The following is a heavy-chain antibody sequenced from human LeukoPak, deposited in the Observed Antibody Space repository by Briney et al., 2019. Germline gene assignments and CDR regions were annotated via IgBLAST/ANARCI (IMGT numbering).Heavy chain of an antibody. Sequence: PGGSLRLSCAASGFTFSSYAMSWVRQAPGKGLEWVSAISGSGGSTYYADSVKGRFTISRDNSKNTLYLQMNSLRAEDTAVYYCAKVPIHKYYYGSGSYNDYWGQGALVTVSS. J-gene: IGHJ4*02. V-gene: IGHV3-23*01. CDR2: ISGSGGST. D-gene: IGHD3-10*01. CDR1: GFTFSSYA. CDR3: AKVPIHKYYYGSGSYNDY.